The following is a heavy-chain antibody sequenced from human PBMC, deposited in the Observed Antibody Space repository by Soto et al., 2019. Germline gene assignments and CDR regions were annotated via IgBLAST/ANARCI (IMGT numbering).Heavy chain of an antibody. CDR2: INYSGST. CDR3: ARQDDILTGVDY. D-gene: IGHD3-9*01. Sequence: QVQLQESGPGLVKPSETLSLTCTVSGGSISYYYWGWIRQPPGKGLEWIGYINYSGSTNYNPSLKSRVSISIATSKNHFSLKLSSVSAADTAVYYCARQDDILTGVDYWGQGTLVTVSS. V-gene: IGHV4-59*08. CDR1: GGSISYYY. J-gene: IGHJ4*02.